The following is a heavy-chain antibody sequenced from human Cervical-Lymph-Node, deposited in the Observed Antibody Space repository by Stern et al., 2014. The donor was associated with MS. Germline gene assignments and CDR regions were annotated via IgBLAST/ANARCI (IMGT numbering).Heavy chain of an antibody. J-gene: IGHJ4*02. Sequence: EVQLVESGGGLVQPGESLRLSCAASGFTFSDHYMDWVRQAPGKGLEWVGRSRNKAKSYTTEYAASVKGRFTISRDHSENSFYLQMNNLKTEDTAVYYCAVVPGGNYYEDSWGQGTLVTVSS. V-gene: IGHV3-72*01. CDR3: AVVPGGNYYEDS. CDR1: GFTFSDHY. CDR2: SRNKAKSYTT. D-gene: IGHD1-26*01.